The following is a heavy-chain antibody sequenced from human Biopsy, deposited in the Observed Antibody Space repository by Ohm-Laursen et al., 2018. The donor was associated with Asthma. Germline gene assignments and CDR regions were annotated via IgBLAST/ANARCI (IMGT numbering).Heavy chain of an antibody. Sequence: TLSLTYTVSGGSISSGGYYWSWIRQHPGKGLEWIGYIYYSGSTYYNPSLKSRVTISVDTSKNQFSLKLSSVTAADTAVYYCARFRSDQTGYGDYYYYGMDVWGQGTTVTVSS. CDR2: IYYSGST. J-gene: IGHJ6*02. V-gene: IGHV4-31*03. CDR3: ARFRSDQTGYGDYYYYGMDV. CDR1: GGSISSGGYY. D-gene: IGHD4-17*01.